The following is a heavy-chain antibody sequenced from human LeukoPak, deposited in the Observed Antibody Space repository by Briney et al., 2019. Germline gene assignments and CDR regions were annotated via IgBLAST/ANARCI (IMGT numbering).Heavy chain of an antibody. V-gene: IGHV6-1*01. CDR3: ARWRHITGDIYETLDI. CDR1: GDSVSTNSAA. CDR2: TYYTSQWYN. Sequence: SQTLSLTCAISGDSVSTNSAAWNWIRQSPSRGLEWLGRTYYTSQWYNDYAVSVKSRITINPDISKNQFSLHLNSVTPEDTGVYYCARWRHITGDIYETLDIWGQGTMVTVSS. J-gene: IGHJ3*02. D-gene: IGHD7-27*01.